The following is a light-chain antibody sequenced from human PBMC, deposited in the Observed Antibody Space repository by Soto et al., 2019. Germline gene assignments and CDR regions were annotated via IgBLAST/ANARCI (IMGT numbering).Light chain of an antibody. V-gene: IGLV2-14*03. Sequence: QSVLTQPASVSGSPGQSITISCTGASSDVGGFDHVSWYQQHPGKVPRLLIYDVSSRPSGVSDHFSGSKSGNTASLTISGLQAEDEADYYCNSFTTTNTYVFGTGTKVTVL. CDR2: DVS. J-gene: IGLJ1*01. CDR1: SSDVGGFDH. CDR3: NSFTTTNTYV.